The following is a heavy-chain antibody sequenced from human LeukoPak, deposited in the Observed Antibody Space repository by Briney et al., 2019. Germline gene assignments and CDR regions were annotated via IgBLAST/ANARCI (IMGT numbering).Heavy chain of an antibody. V-gene: IGHV4-34*01. J-gene: IGHJ2*01. CDR3: ASGSRKKVATGYFDL. D-gene: IGHD5-12*01. CDR1: GGSFSGYY. Sequence: SETLSLTCAVDGGSFSGYYWSWIRQPPGKWLEWSGEINHSGSTNYNPSRKTRVTISVDTPKNQFSLKLSSVTAADTAVYYCASGSRKKVATGYFDLWGRGTLVTVSS. CDR2: INHSGST.